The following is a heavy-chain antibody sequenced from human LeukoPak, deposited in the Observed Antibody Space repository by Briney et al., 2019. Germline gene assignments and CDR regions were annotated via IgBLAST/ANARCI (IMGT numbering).Heavy chain of an antibody. CDR1: GYSISSAYY. Sequence: SETLSLTCSVSGYSISSAYYWGWIRQPPGKGLEWIGTMYHSGSTNYNPSLKSRVTISVDTSKNQFSLKLSSVTAADTAVYYCARVGSWYEVYYYYMDVWGKGTTVTVSS. D-gene: IGHD6-13*01. V-gene: IGHV4-38-2*02. CDR3: ARVGSWYEVYYYYMDV. CDR2: MYHSGST. J-gene: IGHJ6*03.